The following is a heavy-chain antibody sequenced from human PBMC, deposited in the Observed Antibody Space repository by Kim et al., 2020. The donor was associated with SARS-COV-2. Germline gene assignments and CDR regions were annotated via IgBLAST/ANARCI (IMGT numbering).Heavy chain of an antibody. J-gene: IGHJ6*02. Sequence: RFTISRDNSKNTLYLQMNSLRAEDTAVYYCAKDLGTTVTTLDYYYGMDVWGQGTTVTVSS. V-gene: IGHV3-30*02. CDR3: AKDLGTTVTTLDYYYGMDV. D-gene: IGHD4-17*01.